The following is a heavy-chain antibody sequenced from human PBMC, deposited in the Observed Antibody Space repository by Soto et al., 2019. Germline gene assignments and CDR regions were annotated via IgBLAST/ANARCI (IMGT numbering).Heavy chain of an antibody. Sequence: EVTLVESGGGLVRPGGSLRLSCTASGFTFSTYEMNWVRQDPGKGMEWVSFISTTSRTKYYADSVKGRFTISRDNAQSSLFLQLNSLRAEDTAIYYCARDDTTAFYFDLWGRGTLVTVSS. CDR2: ISTTSRTK. D-gene: IGHD1-1*01. CDR1: GFTFSTYE. V-gene: IGHV3-48*03. CDR3: ARDDTTAFYFDL. J-gene: IGHJ2*01.